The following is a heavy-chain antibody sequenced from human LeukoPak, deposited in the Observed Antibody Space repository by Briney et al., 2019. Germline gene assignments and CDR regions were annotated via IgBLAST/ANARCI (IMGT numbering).Heavy chain of an antibody. V-gene: IGHV4-61*01. Sequence: SENLSLTCTVSGGSISSSSYYWSWIRQPPGKGLEWIGYIYYSGSTNYNPSLKSRVTISVDTSKNLFSLKLSSVTAADTAMYYCARTYEGYCSSSRCWAYYYYMDVWGKGTTVTISS. CDR2: IYYSGST. D-gene: IGHD2-2*01. CDR3: ARTYEGYCSSSRCWAYYYYMDV. J-gene: IGHJ6*03. CDR1: GGSISSSSYY.